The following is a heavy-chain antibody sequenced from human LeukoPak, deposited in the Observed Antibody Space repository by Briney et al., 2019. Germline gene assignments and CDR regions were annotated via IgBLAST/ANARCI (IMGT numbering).Heavy chain of an antibody. D-gene: IGHD3-3*01. V-gene: IGHV3-30*02. CDR2: IRYDGSNK. Sequence: GGSLRLSCAASGFTFSSYGMHWVRQAPGKGLEWVAFIRYDGSNKYYADSVKGRFTISRDNSKNTLCLQMNSLRAEDTAVYYCAKDGVVIDFDAFDIWGQGTMVTVSS. CDR1: GFTFSSYG. CDR3: AKDGVVIDFDAFDI. J-gene: IGHJ3*02.